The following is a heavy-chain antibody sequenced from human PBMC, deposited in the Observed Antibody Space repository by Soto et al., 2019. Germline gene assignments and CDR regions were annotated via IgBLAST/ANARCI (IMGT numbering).Heavy chain of an antibody. CDR1: GFAFSSYS. CDR2: ISSSSSYI. Sequence: EVQLVESGGGLVKPGGSLRLSCAASGFAFSSYSMNWVRQAPGKGLEWVSSISSSSSYIYYADSVKGRFTISRDHAKNSLYLHMNSLRAEDTAVYYCARDYYDQSGDFDIWGQGTMVTVSS. V-gene: IGHV3-21*01. D-gene: IGHD3-22*01. J-gene: IGHJ3*02. CDR3: ARDYYDQSGDFDI.